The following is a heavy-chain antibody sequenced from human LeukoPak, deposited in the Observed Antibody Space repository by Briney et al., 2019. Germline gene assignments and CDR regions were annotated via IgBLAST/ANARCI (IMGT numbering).Heavy chain of an antibody. J-gene: IGHJ4*02. V-gene: IGHV3-74*01. Sequence: GGSLRLSCAASGFTLSRYWMHWVRQAPGKGLVWVSCIKNDGSSISYADSVKGRFTTSRDNSKNTLYLQMSSLRAEDTAVYYCAKGMYYYDSSGYYLFDYWGQGTLVTVSS. D-gene: IGHD3-22*01. CDR3: AKGMYYYDSSGYYLFDY. CDR1: GFTLSRYW. CDR2: IKNDGSSI.